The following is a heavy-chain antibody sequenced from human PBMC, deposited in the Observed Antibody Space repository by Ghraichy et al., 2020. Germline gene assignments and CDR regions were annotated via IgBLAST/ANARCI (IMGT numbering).Heavy chain of an antibody. Sequence: GGSLRLSCAASGFTFSDYYMSWIRQAPGKGLEWVSYISSSGSTIYYADSVKGRFTISRDNAKNSLYLQMNSLRAEDTAVYYCARDYYSSGWYGNYYYYYGIDVWGQGTTVTVSS. V-gene: IGHV3-11*01. CDR3: ARDYYSSGWYGNYYYYYGIDV. J-gene: IGHJ6*02. D-gene: IGHD6-19*01. CDR1: GFTFSDYY. CDR2: ISSSGSTI.